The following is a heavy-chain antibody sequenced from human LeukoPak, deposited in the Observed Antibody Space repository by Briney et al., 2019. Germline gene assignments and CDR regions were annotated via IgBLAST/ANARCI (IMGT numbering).Heavy chain of an antibody. CDR2: IRYDGSNK. V-gene: IGHV3-30*02. CDR1: GFTFSSYG. Sequence: PGGSLRLSCAASGFTFSSYGMHWVRQAPGKGLEWVAFIRYDGSNKYYADSVKGRFTISRDNSKNTLYLQMNSLRAEDTAVYYCAKDALALYYDILTGYYTWGQGTLVTVSS. D-gene: IGHD3-9*01. CDR3: AKDALALYYDILTGYYT. J-gene: IGHJ5*02.